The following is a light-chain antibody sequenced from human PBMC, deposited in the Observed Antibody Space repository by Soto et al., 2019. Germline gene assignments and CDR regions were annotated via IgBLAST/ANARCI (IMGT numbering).Light chain of an antibody. Sequence: VLTQSPVTLSLSPGDRATLSCRASQSVSTYLAWYRQVPGQPPRLPIYDTTNRDAGIPPRFSGSRSGTDFTLTINSVEPDDFALYYCHQRNTFGQGTRLEIK. CDR1: QSVSTY. J-gene: IGKJ5*01. CDR3: HQRNT. V-gene: IGKV3-11*01. CDR2: DTT.